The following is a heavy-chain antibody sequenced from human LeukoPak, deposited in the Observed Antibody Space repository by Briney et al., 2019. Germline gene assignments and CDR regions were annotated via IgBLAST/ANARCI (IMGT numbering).Heavy chain of an antibody. Sequence: ASVKVSCKASGYTFTSYGISWVRQAPGQGLEWMGWISAYNGNTNYAQKLQGRVTMTTDTSTSTAYMGLRSLRSDNTAVYYCARGTISGYDLGFDYWGQGTLVTVSS. J-gene: IGHJ4*02. D-gene: IGHD5-12*01. CDR1: GYTFTSYG. CDR3: ARGTISGYDLGFDY. V-gene: IGHV1-18*01. CDR2: ISAYNGNT.